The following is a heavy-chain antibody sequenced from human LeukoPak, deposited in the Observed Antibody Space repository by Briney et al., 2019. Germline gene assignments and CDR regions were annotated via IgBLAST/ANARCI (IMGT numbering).Heavy chain of an antibody. CDR2: IKQDGSEK. V-gene: IGHV3-7*01. CDR3: ARPRGYSSSSFRFDP. J-gene: IGHJ5*02. CDR1: GFTFSSYW. Sequence: GGSLRLSCAASGFTFSSYWMSWVRQAPGKGLGWVANIKQDGSEKDYVDSVKGRFTISRDNAKNPLYLQMNRLRAEDTAVYYCARPRGYSSSSFRFDPWGQGTLVTVSS. D-gene: IGHD6-13*01.